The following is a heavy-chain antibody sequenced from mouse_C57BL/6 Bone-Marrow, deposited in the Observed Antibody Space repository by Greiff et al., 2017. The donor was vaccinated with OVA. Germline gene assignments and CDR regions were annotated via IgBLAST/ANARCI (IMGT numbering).Heavy chain of an antibody. V-gene: IGHV1-50*01. CDR3: AHYYGHWYFDV. CDR2: IDPSDSYT. D-gene: IGHD1-2*01. CDR1: GYTFTSYW. J-gene: IGHJ1*03. Sequence: VQLQQSGAELVKPGASVKLSCKASGYTFTSYWMQWVKQRPGQGLEWIGEIDPSDSYTNYNQKFKGKATLTVDTSSSTAYMQLSSLTSEDSAVYYCAHYYGHWYFDVWGTGTTVTVSS.